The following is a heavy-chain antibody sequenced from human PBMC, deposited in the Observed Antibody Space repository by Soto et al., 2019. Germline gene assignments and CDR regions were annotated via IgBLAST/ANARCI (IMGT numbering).Heavy chain of an antibody. V-gene: IGHV4-39*01. J-gene: IGHJ4*02. CDR2: IYYSGST. CDR3: ARFWELVPDY. Sequence: SETLSLTCTVSGGSISSSSYYWGWIRQPPGKGLEWIGSIYYSGSTYYNPSLKSRVTISVDTSKNQFSLKLSSVTAADTAVYYCARFWELVPDYWGQGTLVTVSS. CDR1: GGSISSSSYY. D-gene: IGHD1-26*01.